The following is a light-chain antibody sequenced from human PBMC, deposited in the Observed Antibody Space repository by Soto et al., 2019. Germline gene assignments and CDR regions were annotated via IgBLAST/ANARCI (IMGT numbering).Light chain of an antibody. CDR3: QQYSAWPLT. Sequence: EIVMTQSPATLSVSPGERATLFCRASQSVNNNFLAWYQQKPGQAPRLLIHGASTRAICIPARFSGSGSGTEFTLTISSLQSEYFAVYYCQQYSAWPLTFGGGTKVEIK. J-gene: IGKJ4*01. V-gene: IGKV3-15*01. CDR1: QSVNNN. CDR2: GAS.